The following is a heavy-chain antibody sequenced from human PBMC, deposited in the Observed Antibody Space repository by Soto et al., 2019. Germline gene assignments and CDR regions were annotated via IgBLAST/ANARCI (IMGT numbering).Heavy chain of an antibody. D-gene: IGHD6-19*01. Sequence: ASVKVSCKASGYTFTGYYMHWVRQAPGQGLEWMGWINPNSGGTNYAQKFQGWVTMTRDTSISTAYMELSRLRSDDTAVYYCARDRRAVIAVAGRFSFDIWGQGTMVTVSS. V-gene: IGHV1-2*04. CDR3: ARDRRAVIAVAGRFSFDI. CDR2: INPNSGGT. CDR1: GYTFTGYY. J-gene: IGHJ3*02.